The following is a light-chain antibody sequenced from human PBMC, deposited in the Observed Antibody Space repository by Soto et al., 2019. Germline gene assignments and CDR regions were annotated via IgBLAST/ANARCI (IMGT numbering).Light chain of an antibody. V-gene: IGKV3-20*01. CDR2: SAS. CDR3: QEYGSSPIT. CDR1: QNLGTLY. J-gene: IGKJ5*01. Sequence: VLNQSPCTLSLTNEERGTPSWRASQNLGTLYLAWFQQKCGQAPRLLIYSASRRATGIPARFSGSGYGTHFDLTISRLEPEDFAVYCCQEYGSSPITFGQGTRLEIK.